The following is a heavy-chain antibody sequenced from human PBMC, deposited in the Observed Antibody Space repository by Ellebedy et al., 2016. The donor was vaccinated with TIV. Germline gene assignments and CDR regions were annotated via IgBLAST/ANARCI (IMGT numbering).Heavy chain of an antibody. J-gene: IGHJ4*02. CDR3: VRAVRLATFDF. Sequence: AASVKVSCKASGYTFTSYYIHWVRQPPGHGLEWMGLINPAGGPTSYSEKMHGRVTMTRDTSMSTVYMEVTSLRPEDTAVYFCVRAVRLATFDFWGQGTLVTVSS. CDR1: GYTFTSYY. CDR2: INPAGGPT. V-gene: IGHV1-46*04. D-gene: IGHD3-3*02.